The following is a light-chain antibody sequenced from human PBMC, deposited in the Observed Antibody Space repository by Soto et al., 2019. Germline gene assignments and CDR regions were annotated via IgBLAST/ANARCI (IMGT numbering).Light chain of an antibody. CDR3: QRYNSFSAS. V-gene: IGKV1-5*01. J-gene: IGKJ5*01. CDR1: QNIASW. Sequence: DIQMTQSPSTLSASVGDRVTITCRASQNIASWLAWYQQRPGKAPKLLIYLASTLEIGVPSRFSGSGSGTEFTLTITNLQPGDFATYSCQRYNSFSASFGQGTRLEIK. CDR2: LAS.